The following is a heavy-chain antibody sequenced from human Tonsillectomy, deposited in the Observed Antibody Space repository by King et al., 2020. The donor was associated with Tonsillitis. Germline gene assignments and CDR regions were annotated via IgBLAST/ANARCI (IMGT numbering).Heavy chain of an antibody. V-gene: IGHV3-11*01. CDR2: ISSSGSTI. D-gene: IGHD3-16*02. Sequence: VQLVESGGGLVKPGGSLRLSCAASGFTFSDYYMSWIRQAPGKGLEWVSYISSSGSTIYYADFVKVRFTISRDNAKNSLYLQMNSLRAEDTAVYYCARAEGYDYLWGSYRYDFDHWGQGTLVTVSS. J-gene: IGHJ4*02. CDR1: GFTFSDYY. CDR3: ARAEGYDYLWGSYRYDFDH.